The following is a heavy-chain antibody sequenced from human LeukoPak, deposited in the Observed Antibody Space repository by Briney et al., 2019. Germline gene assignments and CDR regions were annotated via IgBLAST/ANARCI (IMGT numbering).Heavy chain of an antibody. V-gene: IGHV4-38-2*01. CDR3: ARWGREYYDILTRSYYFDY. CDR1: GYSISSGYY. J-gene: IGHJ4*02. CDR2: IYHSGST. Sequence: KSSETLSLTCAVSGYSISSGYYWGWIRQPPGKGLEWIGSIYHSGSTYYNPSLKSRVTISVDMSKNHFSLKLSSVTAADTAVYYCARWGREYYDILTRSYYFDYWGQGTLVTVSS. D-gene: IGHD3-9*01.